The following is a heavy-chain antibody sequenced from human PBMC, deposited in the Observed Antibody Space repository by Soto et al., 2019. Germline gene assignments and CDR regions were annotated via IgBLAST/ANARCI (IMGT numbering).Heavy chain of an antibody. CDR2: IYHTGST. D-gene: IGHD6-13*01. J-gene: IGHJ4*02. Sequence: SETLSLTCTVSGGSINSYYWSWIRQSPRKGLEWIGQIYHTGSTNYNPSLRSPVTISVDRSKNQFSLKLSSVTATDTAIYYCAIHSRWYGYFDYWGQGTLVTVSS. CDR3: AIHSRWYGYFDY. V-gene: IGHV4-59*08. CDR1: GGSINSYY.